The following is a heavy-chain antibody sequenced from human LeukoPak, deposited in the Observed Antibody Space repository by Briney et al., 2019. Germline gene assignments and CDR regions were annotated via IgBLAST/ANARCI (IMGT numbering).Heavy chain of an antibody. Sequence: PGGSLGLSCTASGFTFSTHAMTWVRQFPGKVLEWVSVISGSGGATHYADSVKGRFTISRDNSKNTVFLQMDSLRAEDTAVYYCARGGYPGVVITVWGQGTTVTVS. CDR2: ISGSGGAT. CDR3: ARGGYPGVVITV. J-gene: IGHJ6*02. CDR1: GFTFSTHA. D-gene: IGHD3-3*01. V-gene: IGHV3-23*01.